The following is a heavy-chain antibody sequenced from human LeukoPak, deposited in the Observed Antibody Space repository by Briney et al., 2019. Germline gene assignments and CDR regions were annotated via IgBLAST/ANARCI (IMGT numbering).Heavy chain of an antibody. V-gene: IGHV1-2*02. D-gene: IGHD5-18*01. CDR3: ARQRGYSYGYIDY. CDR2: INPNSGGT. CDR1: GYTFTGYY. Sequence: ASVKVSCKASGYTFTGYYMHWVRQAPGQGLEWMGWINPNSGGTNYAQKFQGRVTMTRDTSISTAYMELSSLRSEDTAVYYCARQRGYSYGYIDYWGQGTLVTVSS. J-gene: IGHJ4*02.